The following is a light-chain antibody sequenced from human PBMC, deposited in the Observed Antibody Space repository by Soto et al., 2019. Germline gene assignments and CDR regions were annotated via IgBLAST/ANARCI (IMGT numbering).Light chain of an antibody. Sequence: QSALTQPRSVSGSPGQSVTISCTGTSSDVGGYDYVSWYQQHPGKAPKLIIYTVTERPSGVPDRFSGSKSGNTASLTISGLQADDEADYYCCSYAGSDTEVFGGGTKLTVL. CDR1: SSDVGGYDY. V-gene: IGLV2-11*01. CDR2: TVT. J-gene: IGLJ2*01. CDR3: CSYAGSDTEV.